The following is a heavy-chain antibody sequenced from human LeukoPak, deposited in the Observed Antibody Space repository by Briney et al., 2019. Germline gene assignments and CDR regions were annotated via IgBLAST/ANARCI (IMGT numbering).Heavy chain of an antibody. Sequence: GGSLRLSCAASGFTFSSYGMHWVRQAPGKGLEWVAVISYDGSNKYYADSVKGRFTISRDNSKNTLYLQMNSLRAEDTAVYYCTRGPAYYDFWSGHGYWGQGTLVTVSS. D-gene: IGHD3-3*01. J-gene: IGHJ4*02. CDR2: ISYDGSNK. CDR1: GFTFSSYG. CDR3: TRGPAYYDFWSGHGY. V-gene: IGHV3-30*03.